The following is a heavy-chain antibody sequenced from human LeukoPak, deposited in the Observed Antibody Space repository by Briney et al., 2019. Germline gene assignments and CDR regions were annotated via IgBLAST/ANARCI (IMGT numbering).Heavy chain of an antibody. J-gene: IGHJ1*01. D-gene: IGHD6-13*01. CDR2: IYWDDDK. CDR3: AHSRSGYSSTWYSEYFHH. Sequence: ESGPTLVNPTQTLTLTCTFSGFSLSTSGVGVGWIRQPPGKALEWLALIYWDDDKRYSPSLKSRLTITKDTSKNQVVLIMTNMDPVDTATYYCAHSRSGYSSTWYSEYFHHWGQGTLVTVSS. CDR1: GFSLSTSGVG. V-gene: IGHV2-5*02.